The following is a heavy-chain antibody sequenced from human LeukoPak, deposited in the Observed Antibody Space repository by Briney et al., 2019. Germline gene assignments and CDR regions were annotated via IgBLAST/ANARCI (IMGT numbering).Heavy chain of an antibody. D-gene: IGHD3-22*01. J-gene: IGHJ6*03. CDR1: GFTLSNYW. CDR2: INFDGSST. Sequence: GGSLRLSCAASGFTLSNYWMHWVRQVPGEGLVWVSRINFDGSSTNYADSVKGRFTVSRDNAKNSLYLQMNSLRAEDTAVYYCARETYYYDSSGHSMDVWGKGTTVTVSS. CDR3: ARETYYYDSSGHSMDV. V-gene: IGHV3-74*01.